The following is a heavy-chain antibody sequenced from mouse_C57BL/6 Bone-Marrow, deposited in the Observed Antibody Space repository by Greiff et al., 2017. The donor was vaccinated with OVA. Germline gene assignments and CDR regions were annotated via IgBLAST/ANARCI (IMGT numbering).Heavy chain of an antibody. V-gene: IGHV1-7*01. J-gene: IGHJ2*01. CDR3: ARGDY. Sequence: VQVVESGAELAKPGASVKLSCKASGYTFTSYWMHWVKQRPGQGLEWIGYINPSSGYTKYNQKFKDEATLTADKSSSTAYMQLSSLTYEDSAVYYCARGDYWGQGTTLTVSS. CDR2: INPSSGYT. CDR1: GYTFTSYW.